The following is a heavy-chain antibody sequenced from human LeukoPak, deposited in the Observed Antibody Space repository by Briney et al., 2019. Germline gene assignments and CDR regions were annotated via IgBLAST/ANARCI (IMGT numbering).Heavy chain of an antibody. CDR2: IYPGDSDT. V-gene: IGHV5-51*01. Sequence: GESLKISCKGSGHSFTSYWIGWVRQMPGKGLEWMGIIYPGDSDTRYSPSFQGQVTISADKSISTAYLQWSSLKASDTAMYYCARREMATTYTFDYWGQGTLVTVSS. D-gene: IGHD5-24*01. CDR3: ARREMATTYTFDY. CDR1: GHSFTSYW. J-gene: IGHJ4*02.